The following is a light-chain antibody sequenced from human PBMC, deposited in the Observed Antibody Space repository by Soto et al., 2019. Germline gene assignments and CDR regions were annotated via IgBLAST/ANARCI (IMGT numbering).Light chain of an antibody. CDR1: QSVGNKY. V-gene: IGKV3-20*01. J-gene: IGKJ1*01. Sequence: IVLTQFPGTLSLSPGDRATLSCRASQSVGNKYLAWYQQKPGQAPRLIIFNVSSRATGIPHRFSVSGSGTDFTLTISRLETEDFAVYYCQQYGSSPQTFGQGTKVDIK. CDR2: NVS. CDR3: QQYGSSPQT.